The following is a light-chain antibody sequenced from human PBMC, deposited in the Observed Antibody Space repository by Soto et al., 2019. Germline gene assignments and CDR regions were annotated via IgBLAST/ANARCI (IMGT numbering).Light chain of an antibody. V-gene: IGKV3-20*01. Sequence: EIVLTQSPGTLSLSPGEIATLSCRASQSVSSSYLAWYQQKPGQAPRLLIYGASSRATGIPYRFSGSGSGTDFTLTISRLEPEDFAVYDCQQYGRSPGITFGGGTKVEIK. J-gene: IGKJ4*01. CDR3: QQYGRSPGIT. CDR1: QSVSSSY. CDR2: GAS.